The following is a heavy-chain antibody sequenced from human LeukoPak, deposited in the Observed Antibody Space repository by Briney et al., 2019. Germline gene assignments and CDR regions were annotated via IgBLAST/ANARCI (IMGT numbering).Heavy chain of an antibody. CDR3: AKVASIAVAADAFDI. J-gene: IGHJ3*02. CDR2: IWYDGSNK. Sequence: GGSLRLSCAASGFTFSSYGMHWVRQAPGKGLEWVAVIWYDGSNKYYADSVKGRFTISRDNSKNTLYLQMNSLRAEDTAVYYCAKVASIAVAADAFDIWGQGTMVTVSP. CDR1: GFTFSSYG. D-gene: IGHD6-19*01. V-gene: IGHV3-33*06.